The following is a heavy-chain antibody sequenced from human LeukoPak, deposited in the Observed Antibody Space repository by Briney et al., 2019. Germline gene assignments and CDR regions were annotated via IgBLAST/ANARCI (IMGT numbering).Heavy chain of an antibody. D-gene: IGHD6-13*01. V-gene: IGHV4-38-2*01. J-gene: IGHJ4*02. CDR2: IYHSGST. Sequence: TSETLSLTCAVSGYSISSGYYWGWIRQRPGKGLEWIGSIYHSGSTYYNPSLKSRVTISVDTSKNQFSLKLSSVTAADTAVYYCASYRSSWPSYWGQGTLVTVSS. CDR3: ASYRSSWPSY. CDR1: GYSISSGYY.